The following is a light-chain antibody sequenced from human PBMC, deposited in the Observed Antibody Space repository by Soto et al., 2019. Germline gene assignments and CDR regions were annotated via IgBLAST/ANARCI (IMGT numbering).Light chain of an antibody. CDR3: QQYGSSGT. CDR1: QSVSSN. Sequence: EIVLTQSPGTLSLSPGERATLSCRASQSVSSNLAWYQQRPGQAPRLLIYGASTRASGVPDRFSGSGSGTEFILTISSLQSEDSAVYYCQQYGSSGTFGQGTKVDIK. V-gene: IGKV3-20*01. CDR2: GAS. J-gene: IGKJ1*01.